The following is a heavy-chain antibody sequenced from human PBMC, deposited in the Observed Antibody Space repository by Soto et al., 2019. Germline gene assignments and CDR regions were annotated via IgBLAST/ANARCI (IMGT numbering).Heavy chain of an antibody. V-gene: IGHV3-30-3*01. CDR3: ARGPRAYYYDSSGFDY. Sequence: GGSLRLSCAASGFTFSNYIMHWVRQAPGKGLEWVAIILHDGNSKYYADSVKGRFTISRDNAKNTLYLQMNSLRAEDTAVYYCARGPRAYYYDSSGFDYWGQGTLVTVSS. J-gene: IGHJ4*02. D-gene: IGHD3-22*01. CDR2: ILHDGNSK. CDR1: GFTFSNYI.